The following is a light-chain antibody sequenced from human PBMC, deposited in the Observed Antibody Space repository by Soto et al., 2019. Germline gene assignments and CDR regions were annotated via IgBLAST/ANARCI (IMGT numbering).Light chain of an antibody. CDR2: GAS. J-gene: IGKJ2*01. V-gene: IGKV3-20*01. CDR1: QSVSTTY. Sequence: EIVLTQSPGTLSLSPGERATLSCRASQSVSTTYLAWYQQKPGQAPRLLIYGASSRATGISDRFSGSGSGTEFTLTISRLEPEDFAVYYCQQYGSSRTFGQGTKLEIK. CDR3: QQYGSSRT.